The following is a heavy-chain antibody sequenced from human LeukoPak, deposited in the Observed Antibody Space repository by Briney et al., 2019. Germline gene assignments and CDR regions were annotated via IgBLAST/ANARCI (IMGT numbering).Heavy chain of an antibody. J-gene: IGHJ6*03. CDR1: GGSISSSSYY. CDR2: IYYSGST. Sequence: SETLSLTCTVSGGSISSSSYYWGWIRQPPGKGLEWIGSIYYSGSTYYNPSLKSRVTISVDTSKNQFSLKLSSVTAADTAVYYCARVGSSAWYSYYYYMDVWGKGTTVTVSS. D-gene: IGHD6-19*01. CDR3: ARVGSSAWYSYYYYMDV. V-gene: IGHV4-39*07.